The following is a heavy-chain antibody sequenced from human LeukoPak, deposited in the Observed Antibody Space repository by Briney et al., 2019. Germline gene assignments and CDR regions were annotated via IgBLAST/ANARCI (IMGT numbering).Heavy chain of an antibody. CDR2: IIPIFGTA. CDR3: ARDGYYDSSGYYEWYYFDY. J-gene: IGHJ4*02. D-gene: IGHD3-22*01. Sequence: HGASVNVSCTASGGTFSSYAISWVRQAPGQGLEWMGGIIPIFGTANYAQKFQGRVTITADESTSTAYMELSSLRSEDTAVYYCARDGYYDSSGYYEWYYFDYWGQGTLVTVSS. V-gene: IGHV1-69*01. CDR1: GGTFSSYA.